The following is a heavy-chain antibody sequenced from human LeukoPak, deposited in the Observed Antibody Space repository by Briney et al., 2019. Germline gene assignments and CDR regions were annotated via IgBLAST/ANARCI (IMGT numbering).Heavy chain of an antibody. CDR1: GFTFSSYS. CDR2: ISSSSSYI. J-gene: IGHJ4*02. V-gene: IGHV3-21*01. Sequence: GGSLRLSCAASGFTFSSYSMNWVRQAPGKGLEWVSSISSSSSYIYYADSVKGRFTISRDNAKNSLYLQMNSLRAEDTAVYYCARDGAWDSYDLFDYWGQGTLVTVSS. D-gene: IGHD5-18*01. CDR3: ARDGAWDSYDLFDY.